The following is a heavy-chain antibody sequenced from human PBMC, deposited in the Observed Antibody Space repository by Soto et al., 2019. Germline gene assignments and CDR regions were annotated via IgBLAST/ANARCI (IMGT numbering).Heavy chain of an antibody. CDR1: GYTFTTYH. Sequence: GASVKVSCTASGYTFTTYHMHWVRQAPGQGLEWMGIINPSGGSTSYEQKFQGRVTMTRDTSTSTVYMELSSLRSEDTAVYYCARAEPVAGAYWGQGTLVTVSS. CDR2: INPSGGST. CDR3: ARAEPVAGAY. V-gene: IGHV1-46*01. D-gene: IGHD6-19*01. J-gene: IGHJ4*02.